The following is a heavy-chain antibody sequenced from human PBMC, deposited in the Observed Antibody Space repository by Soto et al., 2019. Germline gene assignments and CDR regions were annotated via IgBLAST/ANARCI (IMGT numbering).Heavy chain of an antibody. CDR3: ARLGVASHHFDH. D-gene: IGHD2-15*01. CDR1: GFIFRDYF. V-gene: IGHV3-11*01. J-gene: IGHJ4*02. Sequence: QVQLVESGGGLVKPGGSLRLSCAGAGFIFRDYFMTWIRQSPGKGLEWVADINISGRMTHYAHSVKGRFTMSRDNDKKSLYLQMDSLRVCDTAVYYCARLGVASHHFDHWGQGTLVTVSS. CDR2: INISGRMT.